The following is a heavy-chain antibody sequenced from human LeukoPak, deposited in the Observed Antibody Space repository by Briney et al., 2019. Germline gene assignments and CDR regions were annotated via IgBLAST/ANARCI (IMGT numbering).Heavy chain of an antibody. Sequence: SDTLSLTCTVSGASISSYYWSWIRQPPGKGLEWIGYIYYSGSTNYNPSLKSRVTISVDTSKNQFSLKLSSVTAADTAVYYCARAQYYGDSAITSDPWGQGTLVTVSS. CDR2: IYYSGST. CDR1: GASISSYY. D-gene: IGHD4-17*01. V-gene: IGHV4-59*07. J-gene: IGHJ5*02. CDR3: ARAQYYGDSAITSDP.